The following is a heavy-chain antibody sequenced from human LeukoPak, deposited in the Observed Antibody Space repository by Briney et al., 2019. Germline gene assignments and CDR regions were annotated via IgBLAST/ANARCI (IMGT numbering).Heavy chain of an antibody. CDR2: IKQDGSEK. D-gene: IGHD3-3*01. CDR1: GFTFSSYW. Sequence: GGSLRLSRAASGFTFSSYWMSWVRQAPGKGLEWVANIKQDGSEKYYVDSVKGRFTISRDNAKNSLYLQMNSLRAEDTAVYYCARDAYDFWSGYYTGLFDYWGQGTLVTVSS. V-gene: IGHV3-7*01. CDR3: ARDAYDFWSGYYTGLFDY. J-gene: IGHJ4*02.